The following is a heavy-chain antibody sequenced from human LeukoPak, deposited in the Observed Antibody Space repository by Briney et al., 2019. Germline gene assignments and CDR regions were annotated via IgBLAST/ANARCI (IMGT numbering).Heavy chain of an antibody. Sequence: PGGSLRLSCAASGFTFSSYGMHWVRQAPGKGLEWVAVISYDGSNKYYADSVKGRFTISRDNSKNTLYLQMNSLRAEDTAVYYCAKEDSSGWYQAFDIWGQGTMVTVSS. CDR2: ISYDGSNK. CDR1: GFTFSSYG. J-gene: IGHJ3*02. V-gene: IGHV3-30*18. CDR3: AKEDSSGWYQAFDI. D-gene: IGHD6-19*01.